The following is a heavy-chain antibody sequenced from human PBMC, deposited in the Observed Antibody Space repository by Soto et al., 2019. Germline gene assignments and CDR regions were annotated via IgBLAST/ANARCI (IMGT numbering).Heavy chain of an antibody. CDR1: GFTFSSYA. V-gene: IGHV3-23*01. J-gene: IGHJ5*02. CDR2: ISGSGGST. Sequence: PGGALRVSCAASGFTFSSYAMSWVRQAPGKGLEWVSAISGSGGSTYYADSVKGRFTISRDNSKNTLYLQMKSLRAEDTAVYYCAKMGQLWLPAAFDPWGQGTLVTVSS. CDR3: AKMGQLWLPAAFDP. D-gene: IGHD5-18*01.